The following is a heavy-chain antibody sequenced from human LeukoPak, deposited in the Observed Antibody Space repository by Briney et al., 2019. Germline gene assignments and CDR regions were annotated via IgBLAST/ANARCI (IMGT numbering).Heavy chain of an antibody. CDR1: GFTFSSYA. J-gene: IGHJ6*03. V-gene: IGHV3-48*04. Sequence: GGSLRLSCAASGFTFSSYAMSWVRQAPGKGLEWVSYVSSSSFKIGYADSVKGRFTISRDNSKNSLYLQMDSLRVEDTAVYYCVRDPSYGSSWYYYMDVWGKGTTVTVSS. CDR2: VSSSSFKI. CDR3: VRDPSYGSSWYYYMDV. D-gene: IGHD6-13*01.